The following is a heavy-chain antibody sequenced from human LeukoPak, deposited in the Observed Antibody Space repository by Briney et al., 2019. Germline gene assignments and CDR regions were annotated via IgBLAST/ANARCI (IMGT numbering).Heavy chain of an antibody. CDR3: AREEAYSSPIDYYYYMDV. Sequence: PGGSLRLSCAASAFTFSDYYMSWIRQAPGKGLEWVSYISSSGSTIYYADSVKGRFTISRDNAKNSLYLQMNSLRAEDTAVYYCAREEAYSSPIDYYYYMDVWGKGTTVTVSS. D-gene: IGHD6-13*01. J-gene: IGHJ6*03. CDR1: AFTFSDYY. V-gene: IGHV3-11*04. CDR2: ISSSGSTI.